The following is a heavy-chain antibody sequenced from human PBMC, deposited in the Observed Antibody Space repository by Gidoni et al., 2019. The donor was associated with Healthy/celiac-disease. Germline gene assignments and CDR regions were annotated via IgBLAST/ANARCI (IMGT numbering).Heavy chain of an antibody. CDR2: INHSGST. Sequence: QVQLQLWRAGLLKPSSTLSLTCPVSGGSFSVSYLSLIRQPPGKGLEWIGEINHSGSTTYNPSRKSRVTISGDTSKNQFSLKLSFVTAADTAVYYCARGTYCSGGSWLRKRGYFDYWGQGTLVTVSS. V-gene: IGHV4-34*01. J-gene: IGHJ4*02. CDR3: ARGTYCSGGSWLRKRGYFDY. CDR1: GGSFSVSY. D-gene: IGHD2-15*01.